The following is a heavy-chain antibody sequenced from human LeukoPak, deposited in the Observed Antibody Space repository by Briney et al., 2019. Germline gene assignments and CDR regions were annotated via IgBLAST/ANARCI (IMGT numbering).Heavy chain of an antibody. CDR3: ARAPTSSGWYYFDY. CDR2: INPNSGGT. CDR1: GYTFTGYY. Sequence: ASVKVSCKASGYTFTGYYMHWVRQAPGQGLEWMGWINPNSGGTNYAQKFQGRVTMTRDTSISTAYMELSRLRSDDTAMYYCARAPTSSGWYYFDYWGQGTLVTVSS. D-gene: IGHD6-19*01. J-gene: IGHJ4*02. V-gene: IGHV1-2*02.